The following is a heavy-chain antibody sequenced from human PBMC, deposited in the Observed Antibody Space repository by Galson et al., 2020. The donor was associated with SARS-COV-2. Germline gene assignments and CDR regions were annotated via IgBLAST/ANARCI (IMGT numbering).Heavy chain of an antibody. D-gene: IGHD1-1*01. J-gene: IGHJ6*02. Sequence: GGSLRLSCAASGFTFNYYYMTWIRQAPGKGLEWVAHITTSDRTNYADSVKGRFTISRDNAKHSLYLQMNGLRAEDTAVYYCAKNLETLSYFYGMDVWGQGTTVTVSS. CDR1: GFTFNYYY. CDR2: ITTSDRT. V-gene: IGHV3-11*06. CDR3: AKNLETLSYFYGMDV.